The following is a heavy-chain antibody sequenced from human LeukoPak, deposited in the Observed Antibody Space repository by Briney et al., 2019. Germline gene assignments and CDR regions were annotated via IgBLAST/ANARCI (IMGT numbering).Heavy chain of an antibody. D-gene: IGHD5-18*01. CDR3: AKGYTDTAMTYFDY. Sequence: GGSLRLSCAASGFTFDDYAMHWVRQAPGKGLEWVSGISWNSGSIGYADSVKGRFTISRDNAKNSLYLQVNSLRAEDTALYYCAKGYTDTAMTYFDYWGQGTLVTVSS. J-gene: IGHJ4*02. CDR1: GFTFDDYA. V-gene: IGHV3-9*01. CDR2: ISWNSGSI.